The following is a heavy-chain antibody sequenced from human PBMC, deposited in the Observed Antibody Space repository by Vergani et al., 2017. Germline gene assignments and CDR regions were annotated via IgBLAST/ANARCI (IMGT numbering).Heavy chain of an antibody. V-gene: IGHV3-11*04. D-gene: IGHD1-26*01. CDR1: GFTFSDYY. J-gene: IGHJ4*02. Sequence: QVQLVESGGGVVQPGRSLRLSCAASGFTFSDYYMSWIRQAPGKGLEWVSYISSSGSTIYYADSVKGRFTISRDNAKNSLYLQMNSLGADDTAVYYCAKDEWGYSGSYYSMDFWGQGTLVTVSS. CDR2: ISSSGSTI. CDR3: AKDEWGYSGSYYSMDF.